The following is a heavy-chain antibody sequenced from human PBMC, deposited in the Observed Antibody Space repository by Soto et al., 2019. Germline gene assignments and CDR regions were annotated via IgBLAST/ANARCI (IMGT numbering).Heavy chain of an antibody. J-gene: IGHJ1*01. V-gene: IGHV2-5*02. Sequence: QITLKESGPTLVKPTQTLTLTCTFSGFSLSTRGVGVGWIRQPPGKGLEGLALIYWDDDKRYSPSLKSRLTITKDTSKNQVVLTMTNVDPADTATYYCAHTRAIVVIVAEDEYFQHWGQGTLVTVSS. CDR3: AHTRAIVVIVAEDEYFQH. CDR1: GFSLSTRGVG. CDR2: IYWDDDK. D-gene: IGHD3-22*01.